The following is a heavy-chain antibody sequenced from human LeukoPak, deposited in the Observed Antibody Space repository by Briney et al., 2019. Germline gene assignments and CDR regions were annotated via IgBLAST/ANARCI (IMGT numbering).Heavy chain of an antibody. Sequence: PGGSLRLSCAASGFTVSSNYMSWVRQAPGKGLEWVSVIYSGGSTYYADSVKGRFTISRDNSKNTLYLQMDSLRAEDTAVYYCARSTMVRGLLLRIFDYWGQGTLVTVSS. CDR3: ARSTMVRGLLLRIFDY. CDR1: GFTVSSNY. V-gene: IGHV3-66*01. J-gene: IGHJ4*02. CDR2: IYSGGST. D-gene: IGHD3-10*01.